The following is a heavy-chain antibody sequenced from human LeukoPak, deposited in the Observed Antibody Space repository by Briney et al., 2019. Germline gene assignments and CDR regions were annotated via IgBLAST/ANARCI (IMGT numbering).Heavy chain of an antibody. J-gene: IGHJ6*02. Sequence: SETLSLTCSVSGDSIASTIYYWGWIRQPPGKGLEWIGNIYYSGSTYYTPSLKSRVIISIDTSKNQLSLKVAAVTAADTAVYYCARDPLRSRLVPGARYYGMDVWGQGTTVTVSS. CDR1: GDSIASTIYY. D-gene: IGHD6-19*01. CDR2: IYYSGST. V-gene: IGHV4-39*07. CDR3: ARDPLRSRLVPGARYYGMDV.